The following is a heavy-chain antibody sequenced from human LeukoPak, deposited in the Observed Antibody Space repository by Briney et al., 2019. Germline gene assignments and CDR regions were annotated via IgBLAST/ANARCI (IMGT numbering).Heavy chain of an antibody. CDR3: ARDEARTGYIHY. CDR1: GGSISSYY. V-gene: IGHV4-4*07. Sequence: SEALSLTCTVSGGSISSYYWSWVRQPAGKGLEWIGRIYISGTTNYNPSLKSRITMSLDTSKNQLSLRLTSVTAADTAVYYCARDEARTGYIHYWGQGTLITVSS. D-gene: IGHD3-9*01. CDR2: IYISGTT. J-gene: IGHJ4*02.